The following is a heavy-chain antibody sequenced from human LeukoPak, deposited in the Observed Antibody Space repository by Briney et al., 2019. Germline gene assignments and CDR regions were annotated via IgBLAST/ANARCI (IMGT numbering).Heavy chain of an antibody. D-gene: IGHD3-9*01. CDR2: ISSNGGST. Sequence: GGSLRLSWAASGFTFSSYAMHWVRQAPGKGLEYVSAISSNGGSTYYANSVKGRFTISRDNSKNTLYLQMGSLRAEDMAVYYCARGGYDILTGYKNWGQGTLVTVS. V-gene: IGHV3-64*01. CDR3: ARGGYDILTGYKN. CDR1: GFTFSSYA. J-gene: IGHJ4*02.